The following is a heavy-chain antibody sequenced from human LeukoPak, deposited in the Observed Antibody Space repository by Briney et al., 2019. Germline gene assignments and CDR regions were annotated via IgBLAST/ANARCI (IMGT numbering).Heavy chain of an antibody. CDR2: IYYSGST. Sequence: PSETLFLTCTVSGGSISSYYWSWIRQPPGKGLEWIGYIYYSGSTNYNPSLKSRVTISVDTSKNQFSLKLSSVTAADTAVYYCARDTKDDILTGYYAFDIWGQGTMVTVSS. D-gene: IGHD3-9*01. CDR3: ARDTKDDILTGYYAFDI. CDR1: GGSISSYY. J-gene: IGHJ3*02. V-gene: IGHV4-59*01.